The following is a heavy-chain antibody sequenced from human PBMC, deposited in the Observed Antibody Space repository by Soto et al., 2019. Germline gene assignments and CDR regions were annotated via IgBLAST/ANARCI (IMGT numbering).Heavy chain of an antibody. CDR3: AKGETSGAGYGMDV. CDR2: IRTQLHGATT. V-gene: IGHV3-49*04. CDR1: GFTLGDFA. Sequence: HPGGSLRLSCSGSGFTLGDFAMSWVRQAPGKGLEWVAFIRTQLHGATTEHAATVKGRFTISRDNSRNTLYLQMTSLRADDTAIYYCAKGETSGAGYGMDVWGQGTTVTVSS. J-gene: IGHJ6*02. D-gene: IGHD6-19*01.